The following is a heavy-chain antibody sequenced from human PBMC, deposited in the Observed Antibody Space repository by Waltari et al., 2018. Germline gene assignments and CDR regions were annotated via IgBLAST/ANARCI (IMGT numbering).Heavy chain of an antibody. V-gene: IGHV4-39*07. CDR2: IYYSGST. D-gene: IGHD3-3*01. CDR3: ALRPYYDFWSGYYSYFDY. Sequence: QLQLQESGPGLVKPSETLSLSCTVSGGSISSSSYYWGWIRQPPGKGLEWIGSIYYSGSTYYNPSLKSRGTISVDTSKNQFSLKLSSVTAADTTVYYCALRPYYDFWSGYYSYFDYWGQGTLVTVSS. CDR1: GGSISSSSYY. J-gene: IGHJ4*02.